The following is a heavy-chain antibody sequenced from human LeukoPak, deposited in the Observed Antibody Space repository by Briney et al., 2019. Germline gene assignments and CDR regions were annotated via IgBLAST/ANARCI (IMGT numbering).Heavy chain of an antibody. V-gene: IGHV3-23*01. J-gene: IGHJ4*02. CDR1: GFTFSSYA. Sequence: GGSLRLSCAASGFTFSSYAMSWVRQAPGKGLEWVSIISGSGGSTYYAGSVKGRFTISRDNSKNTLYLQMNSLRAEDTAVYYCAKDMRIVVVPAAIGNYWGQGTLVTVSS. CDR3: AKDMRIVVVPAAIGNY. CDR2: ISGSGGST. D-gene: IGHD2-2*02.